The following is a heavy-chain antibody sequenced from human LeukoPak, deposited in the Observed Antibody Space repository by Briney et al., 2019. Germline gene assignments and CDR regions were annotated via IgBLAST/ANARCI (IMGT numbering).Heavy chain of an antibody. CDR2: INHSGST. CDR1: GGSFSGYY. J-gene: IGHJ4*02. Sequence: PSETLSLTCAVYGGSFSGYYWSWIRQPPGKGLEWIGEINHSGSTNYNPSLKSRVTISVGTSKNQFSLKLSSVTAADTAVYYCARGDSSSFAYWGQGTLVTVSS. CDR3: ARGDSSSFAY. D-gene: IGHD6-6*01. V-gene: IGHV4-34*01.